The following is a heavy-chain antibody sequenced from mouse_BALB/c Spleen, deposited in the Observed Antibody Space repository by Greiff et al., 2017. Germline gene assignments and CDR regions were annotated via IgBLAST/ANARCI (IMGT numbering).Heavy chain of an antibody. CDR1: GFTFSDYY. D-gene: IGHD1-2*01. Sequence: EVKLMEPGGGLVKPGGSLKLSCAASGFTFSDYYMYWVRQTPEKRLEWVATISDGGGYTYYPDSVKGRFTISRDNATNNLYLQMSSLKSEDTALVYCGRAGDYGYGGSAMDYWGQGTSVTVSA. CDR3: GRAGDYGYGGSAMDY. J-gene: IGHJ4*01. CDR2: ISDGGGYT. V-gene: IGHV5-4*02.